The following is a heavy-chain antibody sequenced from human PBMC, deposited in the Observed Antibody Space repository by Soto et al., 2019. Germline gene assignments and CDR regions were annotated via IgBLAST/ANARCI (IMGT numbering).Heavy chain of an antibody. D-gene: IGHD1-20*01. J-gene: IGHJ4*02. CDR3: ARDQGITGTTIDY. Sequence: QVQLVQSGAEVKKPGSSVKVSCKASGGTFSSYTISWVRQAPGQGLEWMGRIIPILGIANYAQKFQGRVTSTADKSTSTADMELSSLRSEDTAVYYCARDQGITGTTIDYWGQGTLVTVSS. CDR1: GGTFSSYT. CDR2: IIPILGIA. V-gene: IGHV1-69*08.